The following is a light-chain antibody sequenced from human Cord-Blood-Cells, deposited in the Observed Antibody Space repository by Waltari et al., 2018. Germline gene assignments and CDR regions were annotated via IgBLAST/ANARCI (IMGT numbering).Light chain of an antibody. CDR3: QQYNSYPT. Sequence: IQMTQYPSTLSASEGDRGTITCRASQSISSWLAWYQQKPGKAPKLLIYKASSLESGVPSRFSGSGSGTEFTLTISSLQPDDFATYYCQQYNSYPTFGQGTRLEIK. CDR1: QSISSW. V-gene: IGKV1-5*03. J-gene: IGKJ5*01. CDR2: KAS.